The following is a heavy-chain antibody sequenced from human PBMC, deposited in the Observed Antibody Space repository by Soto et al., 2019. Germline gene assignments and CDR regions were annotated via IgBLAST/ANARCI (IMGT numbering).Heavy chain of an antibody. CDR3: ARTAAAGKYYYGMDV. D-gene: IGHD6-13*01. CDR2: IYPGDSDT. J-gene: IGHJ6*02. CDR1: GYSFTSYW. V-gene: IGHV5-51*01. Sequence: GESLKISCKGSGYSFTSYWIGWVRLMPGKGLEWMGIIYPGDSDTRYSPSFQGQVTISADKSISTAYLQWSSLKASDTVMYYCARTAAAGKYYYGMDVWGQGTTVTVSS.